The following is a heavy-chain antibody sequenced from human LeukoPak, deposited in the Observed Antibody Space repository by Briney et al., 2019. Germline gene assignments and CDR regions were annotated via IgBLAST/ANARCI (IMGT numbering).Heavy chain of an antibody. D-gene: IGHD6-13*01. Sequence: ASVKVSCKASGYTFTSYYMHWVRQAPGQGLEWMGIINPSGGSTSYAQKFQGRVTMTRNTSISTAYMELSSLRSEDTAVYYCATSTLEAAAGDYWGQGTLVTVSS. CDR3: ATSTLEAAAGDY. CDR1: GYTFTSYY. V-gene: IGHV1-46*01. CDR2: INPSGGST. J-gene: IGHJ4*02.